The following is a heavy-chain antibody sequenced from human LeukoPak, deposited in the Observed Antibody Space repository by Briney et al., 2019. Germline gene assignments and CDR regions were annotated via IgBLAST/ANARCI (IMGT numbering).Heavy chain of an antibody. D-gene: IGHD6-19*01. CDR2: ISSSSSYI. CDR3: ARVGSGWTLDY. Sequence: PGGSLRLSCAASGFTFSSYGMHWVRQAPGKGLEWVSSISSSSSYIYYADSVKGRFTISRDNAKNSLYLQMNSLRAEDTAVYYCARVGSGWTLDYWGQGTLVTVSS. J-gene: IGHJ4*02. V-gene: IGHV3-21*01. CDR1: GFTFSSYG.